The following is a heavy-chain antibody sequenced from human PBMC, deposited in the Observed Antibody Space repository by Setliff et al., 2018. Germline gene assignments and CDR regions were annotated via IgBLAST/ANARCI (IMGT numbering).Heavy chain of an antibody. V-gene: IGHV3-30*02. CDR2: IRYDGRSE. J-gene: IGHJ4*02. CDR3: ARLQFYSSGWYRDDY. Sequence: GGSLRLSCAASGFTSGNKDIHWVRQAPGKGLEWVALIRYDGRSEYADSVKGRFSMSRDNSKNTLYLQMNSLRAEDTAVYYCARLQFYSSGWYRDDYWGQGTLVTVSS. D-gene: IGHD6-19*01. CDR1: GFTSGNKD.